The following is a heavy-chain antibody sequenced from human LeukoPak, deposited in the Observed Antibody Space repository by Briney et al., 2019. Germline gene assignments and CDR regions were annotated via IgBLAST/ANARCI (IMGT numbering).Heavy chain of an antibody. CDR1: GYPFTTYE. CDR3: ARGPRNDP. D-gene: IGHD1-14*01. Sequence: ASVKVSCKTCGYPFTTYEINWVRQAAGQGLEWMGWVHPNTGNTAYAQRFQGRVTMTRDTSISTAYMELSSLTSNDTAVYFCARGPRNDPWGQGTLVTVSS. V-gene: IGHV1-8*01. J-gene: IGHJ5*02. CDR2: VHPNTGNT.